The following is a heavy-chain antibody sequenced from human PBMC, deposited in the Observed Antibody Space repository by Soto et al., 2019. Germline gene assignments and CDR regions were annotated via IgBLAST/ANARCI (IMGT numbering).Heavy chain of an antibody. Sequence: PSETLSLTCTVSVGSITGYYWSWIRQSPGKGLEWIGCSYYTGATNYNPSLKSRVTILAYTSKNQFSLTLSSATAADTAVYYCARERTPRTGFDYWGQGTLVTVSS. CDR2: SYYTGAT. CDR1: VGSITGYY. D-gene: IGHD7-27*01. V-gene: IGHV4-59*01. J-gene: IGHJ4*02. CDR3: ARERTPRTGFDY.